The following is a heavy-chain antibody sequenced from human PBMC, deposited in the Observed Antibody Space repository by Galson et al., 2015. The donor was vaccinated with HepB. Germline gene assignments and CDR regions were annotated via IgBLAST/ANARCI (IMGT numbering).Heavy chain of an antibody. V-gene: IGHV3-30-3*01. Sequence: ALRLSCAASGFTVSSYAMHWVRQARGKGLEWVAGISYDGSNKYYADSVKGRFTISRDNSKNTLYLQMNSLRAEDTAVYYCASEILRLLELDYWGQGTLVTVSS. CDR1: GFTVSSYA. CDR2: ISYDGSNK. J-gene: IGHJ4*02. CDR3: ASEILRLLELDY. D-gene: IGHD3-3*01.